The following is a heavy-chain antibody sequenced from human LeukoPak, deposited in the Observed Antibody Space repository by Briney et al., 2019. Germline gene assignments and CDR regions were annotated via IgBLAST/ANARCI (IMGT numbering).Heavy chain of an antibody. V-gene: IGHV3-7*01. CDR2: IKQDGSEK. CDR3: ARDFDSWYRLSPGGNWFDP. CDR1: GFTFSSYW. Sequence: GGSLRLSCAASGFTFSSYWMSWVRQAPGKGLEWVANIKQDGSEKYYVDSVKGRFTISRDNAKNSLYLQMNSLRAEDTAVYYCARDFDSWYRLSPGGNWFDPWGQGTLVTVSS. D-gene: IGHD6-13*01. J-gene: IGHJ5*02.